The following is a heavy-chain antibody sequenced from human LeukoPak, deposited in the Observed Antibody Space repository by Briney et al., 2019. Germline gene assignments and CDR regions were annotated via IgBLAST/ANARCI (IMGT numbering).Heavy chain of an antibody. D-gene: IGHD4-17*01. CDR1: GYTLTELS. CDR2: FDPEDGET. Sequence: ASVKVSCKVSGYTLTELSMHWVRPAPGKGLEWMGGFDPEDGETIYAQKFQGRVTMTEDTSTDTAYMELSSLRSEDTAVYYCATDSFDYGDYVTDYWGQGTLVTVSS. J-gene: IGHJ4*02. CDR3: ATDSFDYGDYVTDY. V-gene: IGHV1-24*01.